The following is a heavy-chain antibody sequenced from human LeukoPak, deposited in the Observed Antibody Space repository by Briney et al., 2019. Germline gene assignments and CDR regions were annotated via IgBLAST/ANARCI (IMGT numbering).Heavy chain of an antibody. CDR1: GCTFSSYA. Sequence: GGSLRLSCAASGCTFSSYAMHWVRQAPGKGLEWVAVISYDGSNKYYADSVKGRFTISRDNSKNTLYLQMNSLRAEDTAVYYCARDRHYRVSYYYGSGSYSFDYWGQGTLVTVSS. J-gene: IGHJ4*02. D-gene: IGHD3-10*01. V-gene: IGHV3-30-3*01. CDR3: ARDRHYRVSYYYGSGSYSFDY. CDR2: ISYDGSNK.